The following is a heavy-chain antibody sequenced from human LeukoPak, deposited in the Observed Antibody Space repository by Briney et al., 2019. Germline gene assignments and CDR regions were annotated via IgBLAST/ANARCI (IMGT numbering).Heavy chain of an antibody. CDR2: IYYSGST. J-gene: IGHJ4*02. Sequence: PSEALSLTCTVSGGSVSSGSYYWSWIRQPPGKGLEWIVDIYYSGSTNYNPSLKSRVTISVDTSKNQFSLKLSSVTAADTAVYYCARNVANIVGAQDLAFDYWGQGTLVTVSS. CDR1: GGSVSSGSYY. CDR3: ARNVANIVGAQDLAFDY. D-gene: IGHD1-26*01. V-gene: IGHV4-61*01.